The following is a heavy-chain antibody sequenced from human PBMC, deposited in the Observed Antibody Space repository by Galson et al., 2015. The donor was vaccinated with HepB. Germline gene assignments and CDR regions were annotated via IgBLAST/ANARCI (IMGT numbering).Heavy chain of an antibody. Sequence: ETLSLTCAVSGGSIRSSNWWSWVRQPPGRGLEWIGEIYHSGSTNYNPSLKSRVTISVDKSKNQFSLKLSSVTAADTAVYYCARGGGVVPALYGMDVWGQGTTVTVSS. J-gene: IGHJ6*02. CDR2: IYHSGST. CDR1: GGSIRSSNW. V-gene: IGHV4-4*02. CDR3: ARGGGVVPALYGMDV. D-gene: IGHD2-2*01.